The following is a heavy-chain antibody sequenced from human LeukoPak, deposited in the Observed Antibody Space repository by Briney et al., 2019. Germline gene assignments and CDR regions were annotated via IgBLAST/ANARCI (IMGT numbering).Heavy chain of an antibody. J-gene: IGHJ4*02. CDR3: AKGRDIVLMVYTY. D-gene: IGHD2-8*01. CDR1: GFAFGSEA. CDR2: ISPGGGTT. Sequence: GGSLRLSCAVSGFAFGSEAMSWVRQSPARGLEWVASISPGGGTTYYADYVKGRFTISRDNSKNSLFVQMNSLRAEDTAVYYCAKGRDIVLMVYTYWGQGTLVTVSS. V-gene: IGHV3-23*01.